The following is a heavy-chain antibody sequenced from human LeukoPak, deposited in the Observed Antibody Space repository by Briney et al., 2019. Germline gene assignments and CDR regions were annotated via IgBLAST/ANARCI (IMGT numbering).Heavy chain of an antibody. CDR3: AKIPIDSSSWLGHDAFDI. CDR1: GYTFTSYY. V-gene: IGHV1-46*01. CDR2: INPSGGST. Sequence: ASVKVSCKASGYTFTSYYMHWVRQAPGQGLEWMGIINPSGGSTSYAQKFQGRVTMTRDMSTSTVYMELSSLRAEDTAVYYCAKIPIDSSSWLGHDAFDIWGQGTMVTVSS. D-gene: IGHD6-13*01. J-gene: IGHJ3*02.